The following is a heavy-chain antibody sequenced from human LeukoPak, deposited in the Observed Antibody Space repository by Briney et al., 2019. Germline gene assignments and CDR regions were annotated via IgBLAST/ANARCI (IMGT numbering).Heavy chain of an antibody. D-gene: IGHD5-24*01. V-gene: IGHV4-59*08. CDR2: IYYSGST. CDR1: GGSISSYY. J-gene: IGHJ5*02. CDR3: ARLRKRGWFDP. Sequence: PSETLSLTCTVSGGSISSYYWSWIRQPPGKGLEWIGYIYYSGSTNYNPSLKSRVTISVDTSKNQFSLKLSSVTAADTAVYYCARLRKRGWFDPWGQGTLVTVSS.